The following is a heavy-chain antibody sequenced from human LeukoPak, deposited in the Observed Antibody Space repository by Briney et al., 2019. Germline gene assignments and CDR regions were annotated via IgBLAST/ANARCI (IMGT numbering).Heavy chain of an antibody. D-gene: IGHD3-10*01. CDR1: GFTFSSYA. J-gene: IGHJ4*02. V-gene: IGHV3-23*01. CDR3: AKTSAGIRGGYFDY. Sequence: GESLKISCAGSGFTFSSYAMSWVRQAPGKGLEWVSLINDSGGNTYYADSVKGRFTISRDNSKNTLFLQMSSLRAEDTAVYYCAKTSAGIRGGYFDYWGQGTLVTVSS. CDR2: INDSGGNT.